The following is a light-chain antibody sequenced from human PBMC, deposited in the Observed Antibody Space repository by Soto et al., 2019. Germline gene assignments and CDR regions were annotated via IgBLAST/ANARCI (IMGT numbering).Light chain of an antibody. V-gene: IGKV1-8*01. CDR1: QGISSY. J-gene: IGKJ1*01. Sequence: AIRMTQSPSSFSASTGDRVTITCRASQGISSYLAWYQQKPGKAPKLLIYAASTLQSGVPSRFSGSGSGTDFTLTISCLQSEDFPTYYCQQYYSYPPTFGQGTKVDIK. CDR3: QQYYSYPPT. CDR2: AAS.